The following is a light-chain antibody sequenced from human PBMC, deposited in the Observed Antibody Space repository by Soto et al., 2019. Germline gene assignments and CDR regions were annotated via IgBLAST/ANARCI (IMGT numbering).Light chain of an antibody. CDR3: QQYGSSLIT. Sequence: IVLTQSPGTLSLSPGERATLSFRASQSVSVNSLAWYQQKGGQAPRLLIYGASSRATGIPDRFSGSGSGTDFTLTISRLEPEDFAVYYCQQYGSSLITFGQGTRLEIK. J-gene: IGKJ5*01. CDR1: QSVSVNS. CDR2: GAS. V-gene: IGKV3-20*01.